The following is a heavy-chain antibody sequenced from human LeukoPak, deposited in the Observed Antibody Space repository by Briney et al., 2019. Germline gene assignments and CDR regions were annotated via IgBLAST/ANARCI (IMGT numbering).Heavy chain of an antibody. Sequence: SETLSLTCAVYGGSFSGYYWSWLRQPPGKGLEWIGEINHSGSTNYNPSLKSRVTISVDTSKNQFSLKLSSVTAADTAVYYCARGKKMATYYYYYMDVWGKGTTVTVSS. J-gene: IGHJ6*03. CDR1: GGSFSGYY. CDR2: INHSGST. V-gene: IGHV4-34*01. CDR3: ARGKKMATYYYYYMDV. D-gene: IGHD5-24*01.